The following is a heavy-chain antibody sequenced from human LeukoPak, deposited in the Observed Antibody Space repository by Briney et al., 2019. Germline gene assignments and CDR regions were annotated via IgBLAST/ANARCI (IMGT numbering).Heavy chain of an antibody. D-gene: IGHD2-2*01. Sequence: PGRSLRLSCAASGFTFSSYGMHWVRQAPGKGLEWVAVISYDGSNKYYADSVKGRFTISRDNSKNTLYLQMNSLRAEDTAVYYCAKSNGGRVPAALEYWGQGTLVTVSS. CDR1: GFTFSSYG. V-gene: IGHV3-30*18. J-gene: IGHJ4*02. CDR2: ISYDGSNK. CDR3: AKSNGGRVPAALEY.